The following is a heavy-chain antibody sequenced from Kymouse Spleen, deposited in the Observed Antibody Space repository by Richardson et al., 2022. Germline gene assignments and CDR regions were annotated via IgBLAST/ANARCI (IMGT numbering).Heavy chain of an antibody. J-gene: IGHJ6*02. V-gene: IGHV4-4*02. Sequence: QVQLQESGPGLVKPSGTLSLTCAVSGGSISSSNWWSWVRQPPGKGLEWIGEIYHSGSTNYNPSLKSRVTISVDKSKNQFSLKLSSVTAADTAVYYCARDPHYYGSGSYYNVYYYYYGMDVWGQGTTVTVSS. CDR2: IYHSGST. D-gene: IGHD3-10*01. CDR1: GGSISSSNW. CDR3: ARDPHYYGSGSYYNVYYYYYGMDV.